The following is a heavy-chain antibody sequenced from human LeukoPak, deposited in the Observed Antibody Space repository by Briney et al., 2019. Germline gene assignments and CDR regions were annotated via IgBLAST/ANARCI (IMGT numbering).Heavy chain of an antibody. CDR1: GYSFTSYW. CDR3: ARQEDIVVVPAAKGAFDI. D-gene: IGHD2-2*01. J-gene: IGHJ3*02. V-gene: IGHV5-51*01. Sequence: GESLKISCKGSGYSFTSYWIGWVRQMPGKGLEWMGIIYPGDSDTKYSPSFQGQVTISADKSISTAYLHWSSLKASDTAMYYCARQEDIVVVPAAKGAFDIWGQGTMVTVSS. CDR2: IYPGDSDT.